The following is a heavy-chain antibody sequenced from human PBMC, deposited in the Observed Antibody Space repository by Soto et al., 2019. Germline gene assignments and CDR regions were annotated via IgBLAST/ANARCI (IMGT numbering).Heavy chain of an antibody. CDR2: IYYSGST. V-gene: IGHV4-59*08. Sequence: SETLSLTCTVSGGSISSYYWSWIRQPPGKGLEWIGYIYYSGSTNYNPSLKSRVTISVDTSKNQFSLKLSSVTAADTAVYYCARRSVTTKGYYFDYWGQGTLVTVSS. J-gene: IGHJ4*02. D-gene: IGHD4-17*01. CDR1: GGSISSYY. CDR3: ARRSVTTKGYYFDY.